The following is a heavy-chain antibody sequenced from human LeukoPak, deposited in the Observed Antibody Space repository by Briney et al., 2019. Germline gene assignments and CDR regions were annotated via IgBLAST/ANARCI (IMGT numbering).Heavy chain of an antibody. V-gene: IGHV3-48*03. D-gene: IGHD1-26*01. J-gene: IGHJ4*02. CDR2: ISSSGSTI. CDR3: ARVGWELHFDY. CDR1: GFTFSSYE. Sequence: GGSLRLSCAASGFTFSSYEMNWVRQAPGKGLEWVSYISSSGSTIYYADSVKGRFTISRDDAKNSLYLQMNSLRAEDTAVYYCARVGWELHFDYWGQGTLVTVSS.